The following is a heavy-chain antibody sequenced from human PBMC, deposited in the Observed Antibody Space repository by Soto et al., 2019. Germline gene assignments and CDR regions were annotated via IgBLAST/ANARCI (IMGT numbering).Heavy chain of an antibody. Sequence: QVQLQESGPGLVKPSETLSLTCTVSGGSISSYYWSWIRQPPGKGLEWIGYMYYSGSTKYNPSLKGRVIISVDTSKNQLSLKLSWVAAADTAVYYWARGYSYGDGDYYYYYGMDVWGQGTTVTVSS. D-gene: IGHD5-18*01. CDR2: MYYSGST. CDR3: ARGYSYGDGDYYYYYGMDV. J-gene: IGHJ6*02. V-gene: IGHV4-59*01. CDR1: GGSISSYY.